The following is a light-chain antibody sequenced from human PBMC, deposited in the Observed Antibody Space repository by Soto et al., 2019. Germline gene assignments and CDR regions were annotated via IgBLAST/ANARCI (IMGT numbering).Light chain of an antibody. CDR3: KQYGISQT. Sequence: EIVLTQSPGTLSLSPGERATLSCRSSHSVSSNYLAWYQQKPGQAPRLLIYDVSSRATGIPDRFSGSGSGTDFTLTISRLQPVDFAVYYCKQYGISQTFGQGTKVEIK. CDR1: HSVSSNY. J-gene: IGKJ1*01. CDR2: DVS. V-gene: IGKV3-20*01.